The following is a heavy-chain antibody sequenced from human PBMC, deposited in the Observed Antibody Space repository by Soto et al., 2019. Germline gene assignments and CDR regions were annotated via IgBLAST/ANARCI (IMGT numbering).Heavy chain of an antibody. Sequence: VGSLRLSCAASGFTFSSYGMHWVRQAPGKGLEWVAVISYDGSNKYYADSVKGRFTISRDNSKNTLYLQMNSLRAEDTAVYYCAKDSCSSTSCYRTGFDYWGQGTLVTVSS. D-gene: IGHD2-2*01. CDR3: AKDSCSSTSCYRTGFDY. J-gene: IGHJ4*02. CDR2: ISYDGSNK. V-gene: IGHV3-30*18. CDR1: GFTFSSYG.